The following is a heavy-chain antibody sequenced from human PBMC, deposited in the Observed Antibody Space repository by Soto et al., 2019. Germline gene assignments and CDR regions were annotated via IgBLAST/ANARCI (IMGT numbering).Heavy chain of an antibody. D-gene: IGHD3-10*01. V-gene: IGHV3-23*01. CDR1: GFTFSSYA. CDR2: ISGSGGST. J-gene: IGHJ6*02. CDR3: AKDRGGLLRFGQLLPGGMDV. Sequence: GGSLRLSCAASGFTFSSYAMSWVRQAPGKGLEWVSAISGSGGSTYYADSVKGRFTISRDNSKNTLYLQMNSLRAEDTAVYYCAKDRGGLLRFGQLLPGGMDVPGPAPTVTLSS.